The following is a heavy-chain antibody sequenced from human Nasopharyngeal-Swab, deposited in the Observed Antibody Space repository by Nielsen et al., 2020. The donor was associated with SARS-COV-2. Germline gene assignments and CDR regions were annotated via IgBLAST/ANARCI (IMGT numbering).Heavy chain of an antibody. CDR1: GFIFSTFW. CDR2: IYRGGNT. J-gene: IGHJ4*02. V-gene: IGHV3-53*01. CDR3: ARRQASSWSLDY. Sequence: GGSLRLSCAASGFIFSTFWMSWVRQAPGKGLEWVSVIYRGGNTYYADSVKGRFTISRDNSRNTLYLQMNSLRGEDTAVYYCARRQASSWSLDYWGQGTLVTVSS. D-gene: IGHD6-13*01.